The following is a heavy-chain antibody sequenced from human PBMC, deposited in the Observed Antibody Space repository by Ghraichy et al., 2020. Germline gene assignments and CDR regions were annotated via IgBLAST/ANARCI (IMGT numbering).Heavy chain of an antibody. D-gene: IGHD1-26*01. J-gene: IGHJ6*02. CDR1: GGSISSYY. V-gene: IGHV4-59*01. CDR2: IYYSGST. Sequence: SETLSLTCTVSGGSISSYYWSWIRQPPGKGLEWIGYIYYSGSTNYNPSLKSRVTISVDTSKNQFSLKLSSVTAADTAVYYCARNIVGATNVGGFYYYYYGMDVWGQGTTVTVSS. CDR3: ARNIVGATNVGGFYYYYYGMDV.